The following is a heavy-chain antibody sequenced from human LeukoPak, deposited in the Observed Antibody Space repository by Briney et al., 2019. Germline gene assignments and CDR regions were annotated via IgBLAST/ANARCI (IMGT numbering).Heavy chain of an antibody. V-gene: IGHV1-8*01. CDR1: GYTFTSYD. Sequence: ASVKVSCKASGYTFTSYDINWVRQATGQGLEWMGWMNPNSGNTGYAQKFQGRVTMTRNTSISTAYMELSSLRSEDTAVYYCARGYGDSLSYYYYGMDVWGQGTTVTVSS. CDR2: MNPNSGNT. J-gene: IGHJ6*02. CDR3: ARGYGDSLSYYYYGMDV. D-gene: IGHD4-17*01.